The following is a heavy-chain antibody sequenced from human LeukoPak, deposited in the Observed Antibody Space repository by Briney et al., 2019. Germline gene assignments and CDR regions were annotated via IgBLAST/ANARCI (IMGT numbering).Heavy chain of an antibody. D-gene: IGHD6-13*01. V-gene: IGHV4-61*02. CDR1: GGSISSGSYY. Sequence: SETLSLTCTVSGGSISSGSYYWSWIRQPAGKGLEWIVRIYTSGSTNYNPSLKSRVTMSVDTSKNQFSLKLTSVTAADTAVYYCARGGTGYSSSGFEYWGQGTLVTVSS. J-gene: IGHJ4*02. CDR2: IYTSGST. CDR3: ARGGTGYSSSGFEY.